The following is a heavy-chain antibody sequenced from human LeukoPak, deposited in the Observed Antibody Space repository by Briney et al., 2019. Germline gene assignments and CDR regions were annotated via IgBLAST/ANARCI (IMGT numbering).Heavy chain of an antibody. V-gene: IGHV4-59*01. CDR2: IYYSGST. J-gene: IGHJ5*02. CDR3: ARVLWNWFDP. Sequence: PSETLSLTCTVSGGSISSYYWSWIRQPPGKGLEWIGYIYYSGSTNYNPSLKSRVTISVDTSKNQFSLRLSSVTAADTAVYYCARVLWNWFDPWGQGTLVTVSS. CDR1: GGSISSYY.